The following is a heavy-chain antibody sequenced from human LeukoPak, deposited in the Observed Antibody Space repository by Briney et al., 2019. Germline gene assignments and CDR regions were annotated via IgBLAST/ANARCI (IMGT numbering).Heavy chain of an antibody. J-gene: IGHJ4*02. CDR1: GFTFSSYW. Sequence: GGSLRLSCAASGFTFSSYWMHWVRQVPGKGLVWVSRINSDGSSTSYADSVKGRFTISRDNAKNTLYVQMNSLRAEDTAVYYCAKIGYSGYDFQPYFDYWGQGTLVTVSS. CDR2: INSDGSST. V-gene: IGHV3-74*01. D-gene: IGHD5-12*01. CDR3: AKIGYSGYDFQPYFDY.